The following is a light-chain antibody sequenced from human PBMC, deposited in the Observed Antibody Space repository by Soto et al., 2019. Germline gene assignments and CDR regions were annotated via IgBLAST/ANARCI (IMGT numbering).Light chain of an antibody. Sequence: QSALTQPASVSGSPGQSITISCTGTSSDVGGYNYVSWYQQHPGKAPQLMIYDVGNRPSGVSNRFSGSKSGNTASLTISGLQAEDEADYYCSSYTSRSTLVFGGGTKLTVL. V-gene: IGLV2-14*01. CDR1: SSDVGGYNY. CDR3: SSYTSRSTLV. CDR2: DVG. J-gene: IGLJ2*01.